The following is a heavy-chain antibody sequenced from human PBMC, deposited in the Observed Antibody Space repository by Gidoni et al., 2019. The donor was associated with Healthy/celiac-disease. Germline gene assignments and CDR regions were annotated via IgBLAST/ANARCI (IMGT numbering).Heavy chain of an antibody. V-gene: IGHV1-2*02. CDR3: ARGRGYQLLSAAYYYYGMDV. CDR2: INPNSGGT. D-gene: IGHD2-2*01. Sequence: QVQLVQSGAEVKKPGASVKVSCKASGYTFTGYYMHWVRQAPGQGLECMGWINPNSGGTNYAQKFQGRVTMTRDTSISTAYMELSRLRSDDTAVYYCARGRGYQLLSAAYYYYGMDVWGQGTTVTVSS. J-gene: IGHJ6*02. CDR1: GYTFTGYY.